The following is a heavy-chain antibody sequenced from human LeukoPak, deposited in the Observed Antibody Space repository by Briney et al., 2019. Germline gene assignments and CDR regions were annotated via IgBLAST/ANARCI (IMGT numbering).Heavy chain of an antibody. CDR1: GFTVSSNY. CDR3: AKDSSSSWYLYYYYYYMDV. D-gene: IGHD6-13*01. Sequence: GGSLRLSCAASGFTVSSNYMSWVRQAPGKGLEWVSVIYSGGSTYYADSVKGRFTISRDNSKNTLYLQMNSLRAEDTAVYYCAKDSSSSWYLYYYYYYMDVWGKGTTVTVSS. V-gene: IGHV3-53*01. J-gene: IGHJ6*03. CDR2: IYSGGST.